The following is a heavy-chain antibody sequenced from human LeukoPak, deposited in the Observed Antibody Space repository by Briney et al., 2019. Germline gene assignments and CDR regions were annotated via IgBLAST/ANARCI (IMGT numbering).Heavy chain of an antibody. CDR1: GYSISSGYY. V-gene: IGHV4-61*02. CDR2: IYTSGST. J-gene: IGHJ6*03. Sequence: PSETLSLTCAVSGYSISSGYYWSWIRQPAGKGLGWIGRIYTSGSTNYNPSLKSRVTISVDTSKNQFSLKLSSVTAADTAVYYCARALRGYSYGGLYYNYMDVWGKGTTVTVSS. CDR3: ARALRGYSYGGLYYNYMDV. D-gene: IGHD5-18*01.